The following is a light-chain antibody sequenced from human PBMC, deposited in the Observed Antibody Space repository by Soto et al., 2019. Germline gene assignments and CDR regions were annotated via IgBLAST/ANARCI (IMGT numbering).Light chain of an antibody. CDR2: LGS. CDR3: MQALETPYT. CDR1: QRLLHSNGNTF. Sequence: EIVMTQSPPSLTVTPGEPASISCRSSQRLLHSNGNTFLDWYLQKPGQSPQLLIYLGSNRASGVPVRVSGSEAGTDFTLKISRVEAEDVGVYYCMQALETPYTFGQGTKLEIK. J-gene: IGKJ2*01. V-gene: IGKV2-28*01.